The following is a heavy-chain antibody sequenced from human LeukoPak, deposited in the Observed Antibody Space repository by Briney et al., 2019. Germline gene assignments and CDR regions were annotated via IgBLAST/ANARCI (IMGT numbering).Heavy chain of an antibody. D-gene: IGHD6-6*01. CDR3: ARSIAALYYFDY. V-gene: IGHV1-18*01. Sequence: GASVKVSCKASGYTFTSYGFSWVRQAPGQGLEWMGWISAYNGNTNYAQKLQGRVTMTTDRSTSTAYMELRSLRSDDTAVYYCARSIAALYYFDYGGQGTLVTVSS. CDR1: GYTFTSYG. CDR2: ISAYNGNT. J-gene: IGHJ4*02.